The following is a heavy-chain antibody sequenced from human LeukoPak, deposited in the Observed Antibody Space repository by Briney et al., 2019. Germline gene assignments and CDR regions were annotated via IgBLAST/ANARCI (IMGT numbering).Heavy chain of an antibody. D-gene: IGHD1-14*01. Sequence: PSETLSLTCTVSGGPISHRDYYWGWIRQPPGKGLEWIGLIHYNGATYYNPSLKSRVTISVDTSKNQFSLKLSSVTAADTAVYYCARDGHHIDYWGQGTLVTVSS. CDR3: ARDGHHIDY. CDR2: IHYNGAT. CDR1: GGPISHRDYY. J-gene: IGHJ4*02. V-gene: IGHV4-39*07.